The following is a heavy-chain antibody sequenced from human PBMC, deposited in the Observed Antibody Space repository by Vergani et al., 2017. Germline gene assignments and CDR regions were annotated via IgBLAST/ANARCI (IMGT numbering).Heavy chain of an antibody. V-gene: IGHV3-23*01. CDR3: AGPQGTSAYYYVGFDY. CDR2: ISSDGGST. D-gene: IGHD3-22*01. Sequence: EVQLLESGGGLVQPGGSLRLSCAAPGFTFSTYAMTWVRQATGQGMEWVSTISSDGGSTYYADSVKGRFTISRDNSKNTLSLQMNSLTAEDTAIYYCAGPQGTSAYYYVGFDYWGQGILVTVSS. J-gene: IGHJ4*02. CDR1: GFTFSTYA.